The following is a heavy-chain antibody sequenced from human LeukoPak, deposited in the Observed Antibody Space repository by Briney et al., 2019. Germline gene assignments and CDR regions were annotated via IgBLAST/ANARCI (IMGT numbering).Heavy chain of an antibody. J-gene: IGHJ4*02. V-gene: IGHV3-7*01. D-gene: IGHD4-23*01. CDR1: GFTFSDYW. Sequence: GGSLRLSCAASGFTFSDYWMSWVRQAPGKGLEWVANIKQDGSKKYYVDSVRGRFTISRDNAKNSLYLQMNSLRAEDTAVYYCARRWGINDYGGPYYFDYWGQGTLVTVSS. CDR3: ARRWGINDYGGPYYFDY. CDR2: IKQDGSKK.